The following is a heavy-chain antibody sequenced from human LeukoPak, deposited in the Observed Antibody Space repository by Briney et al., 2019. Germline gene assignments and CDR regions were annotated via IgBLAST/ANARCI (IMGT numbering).Heavy chain of an antibody. V-gene: IGHV4-31*03. CDR2: IYYSGST. J-gene: IGHJ4*02. D-gene: IGHD3-10*01. CDR3: ARAGETYYYGSGSYTLLAN. CDR1: GGSISSGGYY. Sequence: NSSETLSLTCTVSGGSISSGGYYWSWIRQHPGKGLEWIGYIYYSGSTYYNPSLKSRVTISVDTSKNQFSLKLSSVTAADTAVYYCARAGETYYYGSGSYTLLANWGQGTLVTVSS.